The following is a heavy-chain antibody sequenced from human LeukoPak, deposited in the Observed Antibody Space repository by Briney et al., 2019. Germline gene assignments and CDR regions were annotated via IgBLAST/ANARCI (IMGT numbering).Heavy chain of an antibody. CDR1: GGSISSGGYY. D-gene: IGHD6-6*01. CDR3: VRQLPPLGAFDI. CDR2: IYHSGST. V-gene: IGHV4-30-2*01. J-gene: IGHJ3*02. Sequence: PSETLSLTCTVSGGSISSGGYYWSWIRQPPGKGLKWIGYIYHSGSTYYNPSLKSRVTISVDRSKNQFSLKLSSVTAADTAVYYCVRQLPPLGAFDIWGQGTMVTVSS.